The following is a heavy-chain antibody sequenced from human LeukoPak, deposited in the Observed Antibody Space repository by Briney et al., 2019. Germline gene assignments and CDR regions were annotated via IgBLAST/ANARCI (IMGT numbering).Heavy chain of an antibody. CDR2: ISGSDGST. D-gene: IGHD1-14*01. CDR1: GFMFSSYA. Sequence: GGSLRLSCAASGFMFSSYAMSWVRQAPGKGLEWVSGISGSDGSTNYADSVKGRFTISRENSKNTLYLQMNSLRAEDTAVYYCARVRGTRHFDYWGQGTLVTVSS. V-gene: IGHV3-23*01. J-gene: IGHJ4*02. CDR3: ARVRGTRHFDY.